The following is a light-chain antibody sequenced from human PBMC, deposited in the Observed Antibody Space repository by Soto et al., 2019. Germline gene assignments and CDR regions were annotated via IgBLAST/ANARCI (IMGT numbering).Light chain of an antibody. J-gene: IGKJ1*01. CDR3: QQYNNWPWT. Sequence: EIVMTQSPAAQSVSPGERSTLSCRARQSVSSDLAWYQQKPGQAPRLLIYGASTRATGIPARFSGSGSGTEFTLTICSLQSEDFAVYYCQQYNNWPWTFCQGTKVDIK. CDR1: QSVSSD. V-gene: IGKV3-15*01. CDR2: GAS.